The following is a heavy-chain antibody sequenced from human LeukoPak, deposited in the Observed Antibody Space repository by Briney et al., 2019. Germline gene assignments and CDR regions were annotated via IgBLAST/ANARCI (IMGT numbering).Heavy chain of an antibody. CDR1: GFTFSSYA. J-gene: IGHJ4*02. V-gene: IGHV3-30-3*01. D-gene: IGHD6-19*01. Sequence: PGRSLRFSCAASGFTFSSYAMHWVRQAPGKGLEWVAVISYDGSNKYYADSVKGRFTISRDNSKNTLYLQMNSLRAEDTAVYYCARASGLNYWGQGTLVTVSS. CDR2: ISYDGSNK. CDR3: ARASGLNY.